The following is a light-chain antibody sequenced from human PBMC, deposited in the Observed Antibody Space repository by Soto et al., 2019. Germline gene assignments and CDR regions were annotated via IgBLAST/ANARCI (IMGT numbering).Light chain of an antibody. Sequence: DIQMNQSPSTLSASVGDRVTITCRASQSIGDSLAWYQQKPGKAPYLLISDVSSLERGVPSRFSGSGAGTDFSLTITSLQPDDSATYYCQQYHSYYPWTFGQGTKVDIK. CDR3: QQYHSYYPWT. CDR2: DVS. J-gene: IGKJ1*01. CDR1: QSIGDS. V-gene: IGKV1-5*01.